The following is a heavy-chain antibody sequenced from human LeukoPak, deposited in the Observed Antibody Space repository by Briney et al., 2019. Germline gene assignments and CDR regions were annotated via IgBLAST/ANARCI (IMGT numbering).Heavy chain of an antibody. CDR3: ARGEEYGSGTVHFDY. CDR1: GGSISSSDHY. Sequence: PSETLSLSCTVSGGSISSSDHYWAWIRQPPGRSLEWIGSIYYSGNTHYNPSLKSRVTISVDTSKNQFSLKLSSVTAADTAVFYCARGEEYGSGTVHFDYWGQGILVTVSS. J-gene: IGHJ4*02. V-gene: IGHV4-39*01. CDR2: IYYSGNT. D-gene: IGHD3-10*01.